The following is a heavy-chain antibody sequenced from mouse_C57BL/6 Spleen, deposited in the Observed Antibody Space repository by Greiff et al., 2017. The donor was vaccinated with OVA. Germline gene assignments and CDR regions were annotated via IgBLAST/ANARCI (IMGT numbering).Heavy chain of an antibody. CDR2: FYPGSGSI. CDR3: ARHEGELGRNYYAMDY. J-gene: IGHJ4*01. D-gene: IGHD4-1*01. Sequence: VQLQESGAELVKPGASVKLSCKASGYTFTEYTIHWVKQRSGQGLEWIGWFYPGSGSIKYNEKFKDKATLTADKSSSTVYMELSRLTSEDSAVYCCARHEGELGRNYYAMDYWGQGTSVTVSS. V-gene: IGHV1-62-2*01. CDR1: GYTFTEYT.